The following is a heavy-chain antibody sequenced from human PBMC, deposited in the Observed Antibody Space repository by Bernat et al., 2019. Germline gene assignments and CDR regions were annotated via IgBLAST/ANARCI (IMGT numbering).Heavy chain of an antibody. CDR3: AVYSSSLGYFDY. D-gene: IGHD6-6*01. J-gene: IGHJ4*02. CDR1: GGSIRSSRYY. Sequence: QLQLQESGPGLVKPSETLPLTCTVSGGSIRSSRYYWGRIRQPPGKGREWVGSIYYSGSTYYNPSPRSRVTIPVDTSKNQFSLKLSCVTAADTAVYYCAVYSSSLGYFDYWGQGTLVTVSS. V-gene: IGHV4-39*01. CDR2: IYYSGST.